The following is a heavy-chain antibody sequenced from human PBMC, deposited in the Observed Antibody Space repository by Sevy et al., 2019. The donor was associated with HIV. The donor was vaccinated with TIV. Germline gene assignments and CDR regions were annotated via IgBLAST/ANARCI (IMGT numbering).Heavy chain of an antibody. CDR1: GGSIISSTYY. CDR2: VYYSGST. J-gene: IGHJ3*01. D-gene: IGHD3-10*01. Sequence: SETLSLTCTVSGGSIISSTYYWGWIRQPPGKGLEWIGSVYYSGSTYYNPSLRSRVTISVDMFKDHFSLKLSSGTAADTAVYYCARRGAGPAFDVWGQGTMVTVSS. V-gene: IGHV4-39*02. CDR3: ARRGAGPAFDV.